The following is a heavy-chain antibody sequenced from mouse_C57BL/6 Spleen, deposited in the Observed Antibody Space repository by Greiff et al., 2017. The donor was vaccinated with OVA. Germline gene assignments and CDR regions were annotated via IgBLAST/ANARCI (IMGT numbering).Heavy chain of an antibody. CDR2: ISYDGSN. CDR1: GYSITSGYY. J-gene: IGHJ1*03. Sequence: EVQLQQSGPGLVKPSQSLSLTCSVTGYSITSGYYWNWIRQFPGNKLEWMGYISYDGSNNYNPSLKNRISITRDTSKNQFFLKLNSVTTEDTATYYCARDYDYDALYFDVWGTGTTVTVSS. CDR3: ARDYDYDALYFDV. V-gene: IGHV3-6*01. D-gene: IGHD2-4*01.